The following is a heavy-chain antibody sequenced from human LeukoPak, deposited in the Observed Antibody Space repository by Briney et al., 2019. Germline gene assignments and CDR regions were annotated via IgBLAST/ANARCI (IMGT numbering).Heavy chain of an antibody. J-gene: IGHJ1*01. CDR2: ISVNNGVT. Sequence: ASVKVSCKASGYTFTTYSLAWVRPAPGQSLEWMGWISVNNGVTNYAQSFQDRVTLTRDTSTNTAYLELRSLRSDDTAIIYCATATQPRGYFLHWGQGTLVTVSS. D-gene: IGHD2-2*01. CDR1: GYTFTTYS. CDR3: ATATQPRGYFLH. V-gene: IGHV1-18*01.